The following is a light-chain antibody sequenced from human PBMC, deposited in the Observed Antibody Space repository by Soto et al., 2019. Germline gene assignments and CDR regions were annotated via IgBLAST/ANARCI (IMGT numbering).Light chain of an antibody. CDR2: GAS. J-gene: IGKJ1*01. CDR1: QSVNTN. Sequence: EIVMTQSPATLSVSPGERATLSCRASQSVNTNLAWYQQKPGQAPRLLIYGASTRATGIPAGFSGSGSGTEFTLTINSLQSEDFAIYYCQQYNNWPGTFGQGTKVDIK. CDR3: QQYNNWPGT. V-gene: IGKV3-15*01.